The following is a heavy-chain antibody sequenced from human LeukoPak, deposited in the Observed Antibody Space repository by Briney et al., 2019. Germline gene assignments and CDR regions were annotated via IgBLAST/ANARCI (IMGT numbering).Heavy chain of an antibody. CDR3: ANGRTRIAAAVFVH. CDR1: GFTFSSYS. Sequence: GGSLRLSCAASGFTFSSYSMNWVRQAPGKGLEWVSSISSSSSYIYYADSVKGRFTISRDNAKNSLYLQMNSLRAEDTAVYYCANGRTRIAAAVFVHWGQGTLVTVSS. J-gene: IGHJ4*02. V-gene: IGHV3-21*04. D-gene: IGHD6-13*01. CDR2: ISSSSSYI.